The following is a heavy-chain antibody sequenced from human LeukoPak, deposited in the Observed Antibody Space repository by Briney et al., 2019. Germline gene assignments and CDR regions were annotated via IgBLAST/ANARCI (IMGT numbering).Heavy chain of an antibody. CDR2: IYSGGST. J-gene: IGHJ6*03. Sequence: GGSLRLSCGAPGFTVSNNYMSWVRQAPGKGLEWVSVIYSGGSTYYADSVKGRFTISRDNYKTTLYLQMNSLRAEDTAVYYCARELHGSGRYSYKYYYYMDVWGKGTTVTISS. V-gene: IGHV3-53*01. D-gene: IGHD3-10*01. CDR3: ARELHGSGRYSYKYYYYMDV. CDR1: GFTVSNNY.